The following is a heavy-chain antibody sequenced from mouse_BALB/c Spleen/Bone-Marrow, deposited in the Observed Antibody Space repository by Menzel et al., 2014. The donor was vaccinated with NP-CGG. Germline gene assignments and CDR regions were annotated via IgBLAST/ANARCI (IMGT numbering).Heavy chain of an antibody. CDR2: IDPANGNT. D-gene: IGHD1-1*01. Sequence: VQLKESGAELVKPGASVKLSCTASGFNIKDTYMHWVKQRPEQGLEWIGRIDPANGNTKYDPKFQGKATITADTSSNTAYLKLSSMTSEDTAVYYCARYNYGSSQFAYWGQGTLVTVSA. CDR3: ARYNYGSSQFAY. J-gene: IGHJ3*01. V-gene: IGHV14-3*02. CDR1: GFNIKDTY.